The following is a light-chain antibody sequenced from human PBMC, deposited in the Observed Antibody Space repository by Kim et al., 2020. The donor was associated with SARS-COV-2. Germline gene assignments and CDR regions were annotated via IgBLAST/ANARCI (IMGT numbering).Light chain of an antibody. CDR3: MQGTHWPFT. CDR2: KVS. J-gene: IGKJ3*01. Sequence: PASISCRSSQSLVYGDGNTYLNWFHQRPGQSPRRLIYKVSNRDSGVPDRFSGSGSGTVFTLQISRVEAEDVGVYYCMQGTHWPFTFGPGTKVDIK. V-gene: IGKV2-30*01. CDR1: QSLVYGDGNTY.